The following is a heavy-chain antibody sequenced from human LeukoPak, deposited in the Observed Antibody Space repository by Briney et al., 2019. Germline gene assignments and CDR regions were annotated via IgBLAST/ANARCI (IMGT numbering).Heavy chain of an antibody. Sequence: SETLSLTCTVSGGSISSSRYYWGWICQPPGKGLQWIGRIYYSGSTYYNPSLKSRVTISVDTSKNQFSLKLSSVTAADTAVYYCARLKARRLAVAGDTFDYWGQGTLVTVSS. V-gene: IGHV4-39*01. J-gene: IGHJ4*02. CDR1: GGSISSSRYY. CDR3: ARLKARRLAVAGDTFDY. CDR2: IYYSGST. D-gene: IGHD6-19*01.